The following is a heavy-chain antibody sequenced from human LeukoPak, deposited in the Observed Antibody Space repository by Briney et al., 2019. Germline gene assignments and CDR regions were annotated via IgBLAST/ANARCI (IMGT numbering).Heavy chain of an antibody. J-gene: IGHJ4*02. CDR1: GYTFTGYY. V-gene: IGHV1-2*02. Sequence: ASVKVSCKASGYTFTGYYMHWVRQAPGQGLEWMGWINPNSGGTNYAQKLQGRVTMTRDTSISTAYMELSRLRSDDTAVYYCARDRDGYSSLGFDYWGQGTLVTVSS. D-gene: IGHD5-24*01. CDR2: INPNSGGT. CDR3: ARDRDGYSSLGFDY.